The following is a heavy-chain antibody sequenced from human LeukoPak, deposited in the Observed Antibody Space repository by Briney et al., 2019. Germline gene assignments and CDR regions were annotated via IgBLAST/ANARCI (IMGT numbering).Heavy chain of an antibody. CDR3: ARHRPLYCSGGRCFHGDDAFDI. V-gene: IGHV3-74*01. Sequence: GGSLRLSCAASGFTFSNYWMHWVRQAPGKGLVWVSHINSDGSSTSYADSVKGRFTISRDNAKNTLYLQMNSLRAEDTAVYYCARHRPLYCSGGRCFHGDDAFDIWGQGTLVTVSS. CDR1: GFTFSNYW. CDR2: INSDGSST. D-gene: IGHD2-15*01. J-gene: IGHJ3*02.